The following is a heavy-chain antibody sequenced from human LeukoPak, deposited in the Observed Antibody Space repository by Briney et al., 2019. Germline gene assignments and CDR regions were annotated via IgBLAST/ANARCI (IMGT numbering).Heavy chain of an antibody. CDR1: GYYISSAYY. Sequence: PSETLSLTCAVSGYYISSAYYRGWLRQPPGKGLEWIGTIYHSGSTYYNPSLKSRVTISVDTSKNQFSLKLSSVTAADTAVYYCARDRMIGGYYFDYWGHGTLVTVSS. CDR3: ARDRMIGGYYFDY. V-gene: IGHV4-38-2*02. CDR2: IYHSGST. D-gene: IGHD3-22*01. J-gene: IGHJ4*01.